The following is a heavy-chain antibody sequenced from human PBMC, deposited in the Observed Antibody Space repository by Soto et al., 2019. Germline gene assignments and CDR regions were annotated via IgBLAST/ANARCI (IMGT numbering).Heavy chain of an antibody. J-gene: IGHJ4*02. CDR2: IYSDGTT. D-gene: IGHD3-9*01. CDR1: GFTVSSKY. CDR3: ARDRDDIMTGPSDY. Sequence: PVGSLRLSCAASGFTVSSKYMSWVRQAPGKGLEWVSVIYSDGTTYYEESVKGRFTISRDNSKNTLYLQMNNLRAEDTAVYYSARDRDDIMTGPSDYWGQGTLVTVSS. V-gene: IGHV3-66*01.